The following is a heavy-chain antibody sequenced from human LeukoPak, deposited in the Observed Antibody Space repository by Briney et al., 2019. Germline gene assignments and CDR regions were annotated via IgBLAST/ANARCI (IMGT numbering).Heavy chain of an antibody. CDR3: AKEGYSSGPSDAFDF. Sequence: PGRSLRLSCAASGFTFDDYAMHWVRQAPGKGLEWVSGISWNSGSIGYADSVKGRFTISRDNSKNFLYLQMKSLRPEDTALYYCAKEGYSSGPSDAFDFWGQGTLVTVSS. V-gene: IGHV3-9*01. CDR1: GFTFDDYA. J-gene: IGHJ3*01. D-gene: IGHD6-19*01. CDR2: ISWNSGSI.